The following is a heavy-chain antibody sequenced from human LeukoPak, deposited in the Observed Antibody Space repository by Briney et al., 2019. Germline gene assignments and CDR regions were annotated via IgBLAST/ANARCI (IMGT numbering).Heavy chain of an antibody. Sequence: GGSLRLSCAASGFTVSRNYMSWVRHAPGEGLEWGSVSYSGGSTYYADSVKGRFTISRDNSKNTLYLQMNSLRAEDTAVYYCARVGSPYYYYGMDVWGQGTTVTVSS. D-gene: IGHD5-12*01. V-gene: IGHV3-53*01. CDR2: SYSGGST. CDR1: GFTVSRNY. J-gene: IGHJ6*02. CDR3: ARVGSPYYYYGMDV.